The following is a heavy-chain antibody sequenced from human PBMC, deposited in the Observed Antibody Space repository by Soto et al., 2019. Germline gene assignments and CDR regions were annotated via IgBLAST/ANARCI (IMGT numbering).Heavy chain of an antibody. Sequence: EVRLLESGGGLVQPGGSLRLSCAASGFTFSSYAMSWDRQAPGKGLEWVSAISGSGGSTYYADSVKGRFTISRDNSKYTLFLQMNSLRAEDTAVYYCAKGIVASTYYYYGMDVWGQGTTVTVSS. CDR3: AKGIVASTYYYYGMDV. CDR2: ISGSGGST. CDR1: GFTFSSYA. V-gene: IGHV3-23*01. D-gene: IGHD5-12*01. J-gene: IGHJ6*02.